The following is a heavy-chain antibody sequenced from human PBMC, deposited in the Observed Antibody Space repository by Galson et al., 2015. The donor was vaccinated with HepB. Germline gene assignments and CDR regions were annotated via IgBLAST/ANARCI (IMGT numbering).Heavy chain of an antibody. Sequence: ETLSLTCAVSGGSINSFSLSWIRQPAGKGLEWIGRIYSSGTYVSGDANYNPSVKSRLSMSVDTSKNQFSLKLSSVTAADTAIYYCATRVLPAFDIWGRGTIVTVSS. CDR3: ATRVLPAFDI. J-gene: IGHJ3*02. D-gene: IGHD2-15*01. CDR2: IYSSGTYVSGDA. V-gene: IGHV4-4*07. CDR1: GGSINSFS.